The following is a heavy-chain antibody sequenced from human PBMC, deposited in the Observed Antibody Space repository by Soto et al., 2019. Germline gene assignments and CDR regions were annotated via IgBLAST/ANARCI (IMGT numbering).Heavy chain of an antibody. D-gene: IGHD3-16*01. J-gene: IGHJ4*02. V-gene: IGHV4-39*01. CDR2: IYYSGST. Sequence: SETLSLTCTVSGGSISSSSYYWGWIRQPPGKGLEWIGSIYYSGSTYYNPSLKSRVTISVDTSKNQFSLKLSSVTAADTAVYYCASQVYDYVWGSYGVRYFDYWGQGTLVTVS. CDR1: GGSISSSSYY. CDR3: ASQVYDYVWGSYGVRYFDY.